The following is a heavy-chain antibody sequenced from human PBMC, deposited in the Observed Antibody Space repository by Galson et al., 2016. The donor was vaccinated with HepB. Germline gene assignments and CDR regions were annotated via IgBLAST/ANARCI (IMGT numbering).Heavy chain of an antibody. Sequence: PALVKPTQTLTLTCTFSGFSFSSSGVGVGWIRQPPGKALEWLALIYWDDDKRYSPSLKNRLTITKDTSRNQVVLTVTNMDPVDTATYYCAHSPRDGYNINFNYWGQGILVTVSS. CDR2: IYWDDDK. CDR3: AHSPRDGYNINFNY. V-gene: IGHV2-5*02. J-gene: IGHJ4*02. D-gene: IGHD5-24*01. CDR1: GFSFSSSGVG.